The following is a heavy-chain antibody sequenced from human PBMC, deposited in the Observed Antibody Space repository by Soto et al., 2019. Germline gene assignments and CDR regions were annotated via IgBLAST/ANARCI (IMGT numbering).Heavy chain of an antibody. J-gene: IGHJ6*02. CDR1: GYTFTSYY. CDR2: INPSGGST. Sequence: GASVKVSCKASGYTFTSYYMHWVRQAPGQGLEWMGIINPSGGSTSYAQKFQGRVTMTRDTSTSTVYMELSSPRSEDTAVYYCARDTHDSSSFVSLDYYYYGMDVWGQGTTVTVSS. V-gene: IGHV1-46*01. CDR3: ARDTHDSSSFVSLDYYYYGMDV. D-gene: IGHD6-6*01.